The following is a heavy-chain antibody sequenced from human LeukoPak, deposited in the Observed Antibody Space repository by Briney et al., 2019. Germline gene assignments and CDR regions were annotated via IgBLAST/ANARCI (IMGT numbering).Heavy chain of an antibody. D-gene: IGHD3-3*01. CDR1: GVTFSNYW. CDR2: ISSSSSYI. CDR3: ARDLSRITIFGVARGYFDY. J-gene: IGHJ4*02. Sequence: GGSLRLSCAASGVTFSNYWMAWVRQAPGKGLEWVSSISSSSSYIYYADSVKGRFTISRDNAKNSLYLQMNSLRAEDTAVYYCARDLSRITIFGVARGYFDYWGQGTLVTVSS. V-gene: IGHV3-21*01.